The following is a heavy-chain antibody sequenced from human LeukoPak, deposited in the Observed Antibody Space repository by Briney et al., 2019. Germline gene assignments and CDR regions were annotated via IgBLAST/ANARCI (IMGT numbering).Heavy chain of an antibody. CDR1: GVTFSSYE. J-gene: IGHJ6*02. CDR2: ISSSGSTI. Sequence: GGSLRLSCAASGVTFSSYEMNWVRQAPGKGLEWVSYISSSGSTIYYADSVKGRFTISRDNAKNSLYLQMNSLRAEDTAVYYCAALDTAMADYYYYGMDVWGQGTTVTVSS. CDR3: AALDTAMADYYYYGMDV. D-gene: IGHD5-18*01. V-gene: IGHV3-48*03.